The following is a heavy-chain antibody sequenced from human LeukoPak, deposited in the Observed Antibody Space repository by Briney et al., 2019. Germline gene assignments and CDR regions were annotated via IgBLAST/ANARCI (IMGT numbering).Heavy chain of an antibody. Sequence: ASVKVSCQVSGYTLSELSTHWVRQAPGKGLEWMGGFDREDGETFFAQKFQGRVTMTEDTPTDTAYMELSSLRSDDTAVYYCATGIGDYVWGSYRTYFFDCWGQGTLVTVSS. CDR1: GYTLSELS. CDR3: ATGIGDYVWGSYRTYFFDC. CDR2: FDREDGET. J-gene: IGHJ4*02. D-gene: IGHD3-16*02. V-gene: IGHV1-24*01.